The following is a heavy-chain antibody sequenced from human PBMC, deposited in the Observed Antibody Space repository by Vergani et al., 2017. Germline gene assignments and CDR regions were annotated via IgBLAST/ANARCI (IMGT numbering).Heavy chain of an antibody. V-gene: IGHV3-23*04. J-gene: IGHJ4*02. D-gene: IGHD6-19*01. CDR2: ISGIGGST. CDR3: AKEGARRGEQWLGSDY. CDR1: GFTFSSYA. Sequence: EVQLVESGGGLVKPGGSLRLSCAASGFTFSSYAMSWVRQAPGKGLEWVSAISGIGGSTYYADSVKGRFTISRDNSKNTLYLQMNSLRAEDTAVYYCAKEGARRGEQWLGSDYWGQGTLVTVSS.